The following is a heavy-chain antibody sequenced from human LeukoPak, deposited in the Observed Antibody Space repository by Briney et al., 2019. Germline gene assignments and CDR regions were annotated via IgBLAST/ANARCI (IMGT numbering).Heavy chain of an antibody. J-gene: IGHJ4*02. D-gene: IGHD2-8*01. CDR2: MNPNSGNT. Sequence: ASVKVSWKASGYTFTSYDINWVRQATGQGLEWMGWMNPNSGNTGYAQKFQGRVTITRNTSISTAYMELSSLRSEDTAVYYCAVLPRGYCTNGVCYTGSDYWGQGTLVTVSS. CDR1: GYTFTSYD. CDR3: AVLPRGYCTNGVCYTGSDY. V-gene: IGHV1-8*03.